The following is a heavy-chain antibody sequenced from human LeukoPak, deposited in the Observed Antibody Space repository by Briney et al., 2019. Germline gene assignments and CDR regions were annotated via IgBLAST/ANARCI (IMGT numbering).Heavy chain of an antibody. D-gene: IGHD2-2*02. J-gene: IGHJ3*02. CDR1: GGTFSSYA. CDR3: AREVVVVPAAIKIGEDAFDI. Sequence: GSSVKVSCKASGGTFSSYAISWVRQAPGQGLEWMGGIIPIFGTANYAQKFQGRVTITTDVSTSTAYMELSSLRSEDTAVYYCAREVVVVPAAIKIGEDAFDIWGQGTMVTVSS. V-gene: IGHV1-69*05. CDR2: IIPIFGTA.